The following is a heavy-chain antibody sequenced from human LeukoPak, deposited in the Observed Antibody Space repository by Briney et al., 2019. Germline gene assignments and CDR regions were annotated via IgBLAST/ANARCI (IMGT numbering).Heavy chain of an antibody. Sequence: YPGGSPRLSCAASGFTFSSYAMSWVRQAPGKGLEWVSAISGSGGSTYYADSVKGRFTISRDNSKNTLYLRMNSLRAEDTAVYYCAEDWQQLANWGQGTLVTVSS. CDR2: ISGSGGST. CDR1: GFTFSSYA. V-gene: IGHV3-23*01. D-gene: IGHD6-13*01. CDR3: AEDWQQLAN. J-gene: IGHJ4*02.